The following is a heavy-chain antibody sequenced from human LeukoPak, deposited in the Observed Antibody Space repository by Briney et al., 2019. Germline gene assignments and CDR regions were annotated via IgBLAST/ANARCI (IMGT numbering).Heavy chain of an antibody. J-gene: IGHJ4*02. Sequence: GGSLRLSCAASGFTFSNYAMSWVRQAPGKGLEWVSAITNSGDNTYYADSVKGRFTISRDNSKNTLCLQMGSLRAEDMAVYYCARGLSDHYDFWSGYYYFDYWGQGTLVTVSS. CDR1: GFTFSNYA. CDR2: ITNSGDNT. CDR3: ARGLSDHYDFWSGYYYFDY. V-gene: IGHV3-23*01. D-gene: IGHD3-3*01.